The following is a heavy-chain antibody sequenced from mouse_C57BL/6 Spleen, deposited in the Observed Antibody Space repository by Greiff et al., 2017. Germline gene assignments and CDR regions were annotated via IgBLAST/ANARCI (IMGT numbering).Heavy chain of an antibody. Sequence: QVQLQQPGAELVMPGASVKLSCKASGYTFTSYWMHWVKQRPGQGLEWIGEIDPSDSYTNYNQKFKGKSTLTVDKSSSTAYMQLSSLTSEDSAVYYCARYYDYSFDYWGQGTTRTVSS. CDR2: IDPSDSYT. CDR3: ARYYDYSFDY. D-gene: IGHD2-4*01. CDR1: GYTFTSYW. V-gene: IGHV1-69*01. J-gene: IGHJ2*01.